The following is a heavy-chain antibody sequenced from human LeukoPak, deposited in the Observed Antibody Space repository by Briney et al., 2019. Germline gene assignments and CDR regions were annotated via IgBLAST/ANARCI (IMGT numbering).Heavy chain of an antibody. V-gene: IGHV3-7*01. CDR3: ARDLNARSSFELGY. Sequence: GGSLRLSCAASGFTFSSYWMTWVRQAPGKGLEWVANINRDGSEKYYVDSVKGRFTISRDNAKNSLFLQMNSLRAEDTAVYYCARDLNARSSFELGYWGQGTLVTVSS. J-gene: IGHJ4*02. CDR1: GFTFSSYW. CDR2: INRDGSEK. D-gene: IGHD6-13*01.